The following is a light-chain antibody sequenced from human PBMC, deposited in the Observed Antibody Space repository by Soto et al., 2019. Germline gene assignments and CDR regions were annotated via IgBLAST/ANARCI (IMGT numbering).Light chain of an antibody. J-gene: IGLJ2*01. CDR1: SSDVGGYNY. V-gene: IGLV2-14*03. Sequence: QSALTQPASVSGSPGQSITISCTGTSSDVGGYNYVSWYQQHPDKAPKLMIYDFNNRPSGVSNRFSGSKSGNTASLTISGLQAEDEADYYCSSYTSSSTVFGGGTKLTVL. CDR3: SSYTSSSTV. CDR2: DFN.